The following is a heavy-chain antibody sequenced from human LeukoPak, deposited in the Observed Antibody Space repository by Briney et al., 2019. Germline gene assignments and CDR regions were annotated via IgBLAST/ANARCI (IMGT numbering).Heavy chain of an antibody. V-gene: IGHV4-59*01. CDR1: GGSIGSFY. Sequence: SETLSLTCTVSGGSIGSFYWSWIRQPPGKGLEWIGYIYYSGSTNYNPSLKSRVTISVDTSKNQFSLKLSSVTAADTAVYYCARVILPAAHDYWGQGTLVTVSS. D-gene: IGHD2-2*01. CDR2: IYYSGST. CDR3: ARVILPAAHDY. J-gene: IGHJ4*02.